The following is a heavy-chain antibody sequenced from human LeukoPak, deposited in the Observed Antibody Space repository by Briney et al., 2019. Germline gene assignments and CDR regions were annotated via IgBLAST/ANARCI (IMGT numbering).Heavy chain of an antibody. Sequence: ASVKVSCKASGYTFTGHYIHWVRQAPGQGLEWMGWINPNSGGKNYAQNFQGRVTMTRDTSISTAYIELRRLRSDDTAVYYCARGGPVVGATTGSFDYWGQGTLVTVSS. J-gene: IGHJ4*02. CDR1: GYTFTGHY. CDR2: INPNSGGK. V-gene: IGHV1-2*02. CDR3: ARGGPVVGATTGSFDY. D-gene: IGHD1-26*01.